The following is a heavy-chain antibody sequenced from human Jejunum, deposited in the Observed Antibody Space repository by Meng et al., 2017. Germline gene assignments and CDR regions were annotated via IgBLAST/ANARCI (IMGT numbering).Heavy chain of an antibody. D-gene: IGHD6-6*01. CDR1: GASISSSNW. J-gene: IGHJ4*02. V-gene: IGHV4-4*02. CDR3: ARVDSSASFDY. Sequence: QVQLQESGPGLVKPSETLSLTCAVSGASISSSNWWSWVRQSPGKGLEWIGEIYHRGNINYNPSLKSQVTISVDKSKNQFSLKLNSVTAADTAVYYCARVDSSASFDYWGQGTLVTVSS. CDR2: IYHRGNI.